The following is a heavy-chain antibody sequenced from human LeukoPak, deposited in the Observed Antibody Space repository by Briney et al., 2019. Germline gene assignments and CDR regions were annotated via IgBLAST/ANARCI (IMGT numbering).Heavy chain of an antibody. J-gene: IGHJ5*02. D-gene: IGHD3-10*01. V-gene: IGHV3-23*01. CDR3: AKSRGAATMVRGVISWFDP. CDR1: GFTFSSYA. Sequence: PGGSLRLSCAASGFTFSSYAMSWVRQAPGKGLEWVSAISGSGSSTYYADSVKGRFTISRDNSKNTLYLQMNSLRAEDTAVYYCAKSRGAATMVRGVISWFDPWGQGTLVTVSS. CDR2: ISGSGSST.